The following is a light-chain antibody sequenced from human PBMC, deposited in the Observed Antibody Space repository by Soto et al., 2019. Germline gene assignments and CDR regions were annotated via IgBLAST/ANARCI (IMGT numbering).Light chain of an antibody. CDR2: DAS. V-gene: IGKV1-33*01. CDR3: QQVDSVPCT. J-gene: IGKJ2*02. Sequence: IQMTQSPSSLSASVGDRVTITCQASQDITNYLIWYQQKPGKAPKLLIYDASSFGTGVSSRFSGSGSGTHFTLTIISLQPEDIATYYCQQVDSVPCTFGQGTKLEIK. CDR1: QDITNY.